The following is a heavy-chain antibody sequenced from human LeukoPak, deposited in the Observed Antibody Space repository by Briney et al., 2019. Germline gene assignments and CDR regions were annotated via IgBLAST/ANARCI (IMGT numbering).Heavy chain of an antibody. CDR1: GFTFSDYY. CDR2: ISSNGSTI. D-gene: IGHD1-26*01. CDR3: ARDAVGARSWFDP. V-gene: IGHV3-11*04. J-gene: IGHJ5*02. Sequence: PGGSLRLSCAASGFTFSDYYMSWIRQAPGKGLEWISYISSNGSTIYYADSVKGRFTISRDNAKNSLYLQMNSLRAEDTAVYYCARDAVGARSWFDPWGQGTLVTVSS.